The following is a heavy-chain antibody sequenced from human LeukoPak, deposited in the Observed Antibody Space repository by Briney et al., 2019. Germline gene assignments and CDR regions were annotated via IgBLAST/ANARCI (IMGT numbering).Heavy chain of an antibody. J-gene: IGHJ3*02. CDR2: ISGSNSYI. CDR1: GFTFSSYS. D-gene: IGHD3-10*01. V-gene: IGHV3-21*01. CDR3: ARYHYYASGSNDAFDI. Sequence: GGSLRLSCAASGFTFSSYSMNWVRQAPGKGLEWVSSISGSNSYIYYADSVKGRFTISRDNAKNSLYLQMNSLRAEDTAVYYCARYHYYASGSNDAFDIWGQGTMVTVSS.